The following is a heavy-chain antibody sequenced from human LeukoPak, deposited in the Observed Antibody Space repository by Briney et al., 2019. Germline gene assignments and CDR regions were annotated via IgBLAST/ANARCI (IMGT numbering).Heavy chain of an antibody. J-gene: IGHJ4*02. Sequence: GGSLRLSCAASGFTFSDYYMNWVRQAPGKGLEWVSYISSTGSTIYYPDSVKGRFTISRDNAKNSLYLQMNSLRAEDTAVYYCVRGGDSGRPSPGYWGQGTLVTVSS. CDR1: GFTFSDYY. D-gene: IGHD1-26*01. CDR2: ISSTGSTI. V-gene: IGHV3-11*01. CDR3: VRGGDSGRPSPGY.